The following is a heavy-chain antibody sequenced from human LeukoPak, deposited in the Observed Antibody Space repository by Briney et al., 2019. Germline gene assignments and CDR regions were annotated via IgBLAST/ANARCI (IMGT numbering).Heavy chain of an antibody. Sequence: PGGSLRLSCAASGFTFSSYAMSWVRQAPGKGLEWVSAISGSGGSTYYADSVKGRFTISRDNSKNTLYLQMNSLRAEDTAVYYCARGSSVVPALGAFDIWGQGTMVTVSS. CDR3: ARGSSVVPALGAFDI. CDR2: ISGSGGST. D-gene: IGHD2-2*01. J-gene: IGHJ3*02. V-gene: IGHV3-23*01. CDR1: GFTFSSYA.